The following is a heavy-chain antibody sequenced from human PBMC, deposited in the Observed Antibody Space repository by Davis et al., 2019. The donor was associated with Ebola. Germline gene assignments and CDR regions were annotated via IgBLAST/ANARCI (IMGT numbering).Heavy chain of an antibody. CDR2: NSSIGTYI. CDR1: GFTFIDNY. CDR3: VTFIYDYSGYSGSLH. D-gene: IGHD3-22*01. J-gene: IGHJ4*02. V-gene: IGHV3-11*06. Sequence: PGGSLRPSCEPPGFTFIDNYMTWTRQAPGKGLEWVSHNSSIGTYINNADSVKGGFTIPRDNAKNSLYLQMNSLRVEDTAVYYCVTFIYDYSGYSGSLHWGRGTLVTVSS.